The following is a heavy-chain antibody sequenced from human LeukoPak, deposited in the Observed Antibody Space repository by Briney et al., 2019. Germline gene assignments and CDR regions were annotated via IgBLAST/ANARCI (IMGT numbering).Heavy chain of an antibody. J-gene: IGHJ3*02. CDR1: GFTFSSYW. Sequence: GGSLRLSCAASGFTFSSYWMSWVRQAPGKGLEWVANIKQDGSEKYCVDSVKGRFTISRDNAKNSLYLQMNSLRAEDTAVYYCARDDLPEHDYGDYVHDAFDIWGQGTMVTVSS. V-gene: IGHV3-7*01. CDR2: IKQDGSEK. CDR3: ARDDLPEHDYGDYVHDAFDI. D-gene: IGHD4-17*01.